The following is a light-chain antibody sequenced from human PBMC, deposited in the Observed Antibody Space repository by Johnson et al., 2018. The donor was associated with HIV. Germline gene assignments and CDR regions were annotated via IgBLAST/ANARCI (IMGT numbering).Light chain of an antibody. CDR3: GVWDASLSPHYV. Sequence: QSALTQPPSVSAAPGQKVTISCSGSSSNIGNNYVSWYQQLPGTAPKLLIYDNNKRPSGIPERFSGSKSGASATLGNSGLQPGGEADYYCGVWDASLSPHYVFGTVTTITVL. V-gene: IGLV1-51*01. J-gene: IGLJ1*01. CDR2: DNN. CDR1: SSNIGNNY.